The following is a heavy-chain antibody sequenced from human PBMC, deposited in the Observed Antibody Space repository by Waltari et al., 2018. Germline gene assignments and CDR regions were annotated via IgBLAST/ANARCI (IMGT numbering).Heavy chain of an antibody. J-gene: IGHJ4*02. CDR2: IYYSGST. Sequence: QLQLQESGPGLVKPSETLSLTCTVSGGSIRSSSYYWGWIRQPPGKGLEWIGSIYYSGSTYYNPSLKSRVTISVDTSKNQFSLKLSSVTAADTAVYYCARQRAVAPYYFDYWGQGTLVTVSS. CDR3: ARQRAVAPYYFDY. V-gene: IGHV4-39*01. CDR1: GGSIRSSSYY. D-gene: IGHD6-19*01.